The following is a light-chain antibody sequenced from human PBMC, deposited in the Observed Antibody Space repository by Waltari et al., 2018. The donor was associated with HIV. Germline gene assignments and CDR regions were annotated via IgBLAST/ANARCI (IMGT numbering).Light chain of an antibody. J-gene: IGLJ3*02. CDR1: SSNIGTNT. CDR3: AAWDENLNGL. V-gene: IGLV1-44*01. Sequence: QSVLTQPPSASGTPGQRVTISCSGSSSNIGTNTVHWYQHLPGSAPKLRIYSNNRRPAGVPDRFAASKSGTSASLAISGLRSEDEAEYYCAAWDENLNGLFGGGTKLTVL. CDR2: SNN.